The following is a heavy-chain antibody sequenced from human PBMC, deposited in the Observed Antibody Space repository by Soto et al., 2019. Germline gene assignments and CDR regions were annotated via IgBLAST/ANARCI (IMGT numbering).Heavy chain of an antibody. Sequence: VRLVQSGAEVKEPGDSVRVSCEASGYTFTAYHIHWVRQAPGKDLEWMGWINPKFGDTGYAEDSQGRVSMTRDTAIRTVDMELSRLTSDDTDIYYCARNMDYYYVRGSRSGHGVWGQGTTVTVFS. J-gene: IGHJ6*02. CDR3: ARNMDYYYVRGSRSGHGV. D-gene: IGHD3-10*02. CDR2: INPKFGDT. CDR1: GYTFTAYH. V-gene: IGHV1-2*02.